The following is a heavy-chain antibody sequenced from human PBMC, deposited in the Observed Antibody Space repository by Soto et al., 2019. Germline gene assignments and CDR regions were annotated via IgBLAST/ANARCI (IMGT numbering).Heavy chain of an antibody. CDR3: ARAAKRVPASPPYYFDY. Sequence: GGSLRLSCAASGFTFSSYSVNWVRQAPGKGLEWVSYINSGSSTIYYADSVEGRFTISRDNTKNSLYLQMDSLRDDDTAVYYCARAAKRVPASPPYYFDYWGQGTLVTVSS. CDR1: GFTFSSYS. J-gene: IGHJ4*02. CDR2: INSGSSTI. V-gene: IGHV3-48*02. D-gene: IGHD2-2*01.